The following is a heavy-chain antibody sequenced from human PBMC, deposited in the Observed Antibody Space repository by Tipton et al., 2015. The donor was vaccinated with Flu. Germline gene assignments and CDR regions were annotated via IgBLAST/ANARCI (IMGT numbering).Heavy chain of an antibody. J-gene: IGHJ2*01. Sequence: LRLSCTVSGGSISSYYWSWIRQPPGKGLEWIGYIYYSGSTNYNPSLKSRVTISVDTSKNQFSLKLSSVTAADTAVYYCARGVRIAAAGNWYFDLWGRGTLVTVSS. V-gene: IGHV4-59*01. CDR3: ARGVRIAAAGNWYFDL. CDR2: IYYSGST. D-gene: IGHD6-13*01. CDR1: GGSISSYY.